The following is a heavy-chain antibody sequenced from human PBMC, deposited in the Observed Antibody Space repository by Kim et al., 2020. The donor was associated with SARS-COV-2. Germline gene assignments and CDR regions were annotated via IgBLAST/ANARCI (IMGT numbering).Heavy chain of an antibody. J-gene: IGHJ4*02. V-gene: IGHV3-23*01. CDR3: AKGIGNTMIVVVIGRGFDYYFDY. D-gene: IGHD3-22*01. CDR1: GFTFSSYA. CDR2: ISGSGGST. Sequence: GSLRLSCAASGFTFSSYAMSWVRQAPGKGLEWVSAISGSGGSTYYADSVKGRFTISRDNSKNTLYLQMNSLRAEDTAVYYCAKGIGNTMIVVVIGRGFDYYFDYWGQGTLVTVSS.